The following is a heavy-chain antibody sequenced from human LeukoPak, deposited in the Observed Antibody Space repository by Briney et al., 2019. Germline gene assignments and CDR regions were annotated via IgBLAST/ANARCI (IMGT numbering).Heavy chain of an antibody. CDR1: GYTFTGYY. J-gene: IGHJ3*02. V-gene: IGHV1-2*02. CDR2: INPNSGGT. D-gene: IGHD2-2*01. Sequence: RASVKVSCKASGYTFTGYYMHWVRQAPGQGLEWMGWINPNSGGTNYAQKFQGRVTMTRDTSFSTAYMELSRLRSDDTAVYYCARGYCSSTSCNDAFDIWGQGTMVTVSS. CDR3: ARGYCSSTSCNDAFDI.